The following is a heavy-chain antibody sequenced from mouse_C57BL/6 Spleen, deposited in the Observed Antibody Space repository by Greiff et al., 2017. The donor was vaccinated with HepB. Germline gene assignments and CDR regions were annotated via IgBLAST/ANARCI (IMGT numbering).Heavy chain of an antibody. D-gene: IGHD1-1*01. CDR3: ARGGLLRYYFDY. V-gene: IGHV1-22*01. J-gene: IGHJ2*01. CDR1: GYTFTDYN. Sequence: EVQLKESGPELVKPGASVKMSCKASGYTFTDYNMHWVKQSHGKSLEWIGYINPNNGGTSYNQKFKGKATLTVNKSSSTAYMELRSLTSEDSAVYYCARGGLLRYYFDYWGQGTTLTVSS. CDR2: INPNNGGT.